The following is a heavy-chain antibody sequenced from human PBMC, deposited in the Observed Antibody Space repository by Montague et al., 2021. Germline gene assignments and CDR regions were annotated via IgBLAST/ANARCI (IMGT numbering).Heavy chain of an antibody. CDR3: ARQGFYESGGFFI. CDR2: VFYSGAI. Sequence: ETLSLTCSVSGDSINGWYWSWIRQPPGKGLEWIGSVFYSGAINYNPSLKSRVTMSADTSKNQVSLKVNSVTAADTAVYYCARQGFYESGGFFIWGLGTLVTVSS. J-gene: IGHJ4*02. V-gene: IGHV4-59*01. CDR1: GDSINGWY. D-gene: IGHD3-22*01.